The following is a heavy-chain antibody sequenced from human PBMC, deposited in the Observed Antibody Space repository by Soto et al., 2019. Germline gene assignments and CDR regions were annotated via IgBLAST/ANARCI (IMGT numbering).Heavy chain of an antibody. CDR2: INHSGNT. CDR3: ASMILNDQYNWNYGV. J-gene: IGHJ4*02. D-gene: IGHD1-7*01. CDR1: GGSFSGYY. V-gene: IGHV4-34*01. Sequence: QVQLQQWGAGLLKPSETLSLTCAVYGGSFSGYYWSWIRQPPGKGLEWIGEINHSGNTNYNPSLKSRVTISVDTSKNQFSLKLSSGTAADTAVYYCASMILNDQYNWNYGVWGQGTLVTVSS.